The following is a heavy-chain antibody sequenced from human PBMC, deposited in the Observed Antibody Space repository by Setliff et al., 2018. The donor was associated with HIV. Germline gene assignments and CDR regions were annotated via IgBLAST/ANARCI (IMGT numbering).Heavy chain of an antibody. D-gene: IGHD2-8*01. J-gene: IGHJ4*02. CDR3: ARDMGVLLMLRVFDY. CDR2: ISYDGSNK. V-gene: IGHV3-30*04. Sequence: LRLSCAASGFTFSSYAMHWVRQAPGKGLEWVAVISYDGSNKYYADSVKGRFTISRDNSKNTLFLQMNSLRAEDTAVYYCARDMGVLLMLRVFDYWGQGTLVTVSS. CDR1: GFTFSSYA.